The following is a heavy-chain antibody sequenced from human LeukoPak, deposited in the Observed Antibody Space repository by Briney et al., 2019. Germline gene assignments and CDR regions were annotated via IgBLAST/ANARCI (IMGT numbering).Heavy chain of an antibody. CDR1: GFTFNSYA. CDR3: AESPMTRVTTGGFDF. Sequence: PGGSLRLSCAASGFTFNSYAMSWVRQAPGKGLEWVSSISSSGGSTYYVDSVKGRFTISRDNSKNTLYLQMNSLRAKDTAVYYCAESPMTRVTTGGFDFWGQGTLVTVSS. CDR2: ISSSGGST. J-gene: IGHJ4*02. D-gene: IGHD4-17*01. V-gene: IGHV3-23*01.